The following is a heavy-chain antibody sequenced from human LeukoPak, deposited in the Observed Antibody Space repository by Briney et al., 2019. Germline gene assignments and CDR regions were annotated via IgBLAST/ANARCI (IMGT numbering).Heavy chain of an antibody. D-gene: IGHD5-18*01. CDR1: GFTFSSYE. CDR3: ARVGRQLWEVYYYYGMDV. Sequence: GGSLRLSCAASGFTFSSYEMHWVRQAPGKGLEWVSCISSSGSTIYYADSVKGRFTISRDNAKNSLYLQMNSLRAEDTAVYYCARVGRQLWEVYYYYGMDVWGQGTTVTVSS. V-gene: IGHV3-48*03. CDR2: ISSSGSTI. J-gene: IGHJ6*02.